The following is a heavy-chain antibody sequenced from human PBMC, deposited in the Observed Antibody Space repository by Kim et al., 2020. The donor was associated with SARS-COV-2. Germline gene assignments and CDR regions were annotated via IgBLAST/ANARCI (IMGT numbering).Heavy chain of an antibody. J-gene: IGHJ6*02. D-gene: IGHD2-2*01. Sequence: ASVKVSCKASGYTFNQYGITWVRQAPGQGLEWMGWISVNNGDTNYAQKLQGRGTMTTDTTTNTAYLELRSLRSDDTAIFYCARVGRDCTSTSWFPYYGLDVWSQGTTVTVPS. CDR1: GYTFNQYG. V-gene: IGHV1-18*01. CDR2: ISVNNGDT. CDR3: ARVGRDCTSTSWFPYYGLDV.